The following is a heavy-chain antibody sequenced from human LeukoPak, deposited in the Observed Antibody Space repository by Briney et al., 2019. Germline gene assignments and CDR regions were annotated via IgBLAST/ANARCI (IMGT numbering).Heavy chain of an antibody. Sequence: QAGRSLRLSCAGSGFIFNNYAMHWVRQPPGKGLEWVSGISWNSGSIDYADSVKGRFTISRDNAKNSLYLQMNSLRAEDTALYYCAKAPGGFWSGYNNYFDPWGQGTLVTVSS. J-gene: IGHJ5*02. CDR3: AKAPGGFWSGYNNYFDP. CDR2: ISWNSGSI. D-gene: IGHD3-3*01. V-gene: IGHV3-9*01. CDR1: GFIFNNYA.